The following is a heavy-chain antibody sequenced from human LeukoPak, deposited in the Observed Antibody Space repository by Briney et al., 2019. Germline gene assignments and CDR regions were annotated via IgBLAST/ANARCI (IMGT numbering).Heavy chain of an antibody. V-gene: IGHV3-33*08. J-gene: IGHJ6*02. CDR3: ARDGQGGSPYAMDV. CDR1: GFIFSSYA. D-gene: IGHD5-12*01. Sequence: GRSLRLSCAVSGFIFSSYAMHWVRQAPGKGLEWVTQIWSSGNKKYYADSVRARFTVSRDNSGNTVDLQMNTLRAEDTAVYYCARDGQGGSPYAMDVWGQGTTVTVSS. CDR2: IWSSGNKK.